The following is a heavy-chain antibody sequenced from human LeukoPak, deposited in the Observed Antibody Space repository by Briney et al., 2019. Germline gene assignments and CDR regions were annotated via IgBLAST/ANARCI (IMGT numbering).Heavy chain of an antibody. Sequence: ASVKVSCKASGYTFTAHYIHWVRQAPGQGLEWMGIINPGDGGATYAQKFQGRLTMTRDTSTSTVYMELSSLRSEDTAVYYCARDMLIAARPGKDAFDIWGQGTMVTVSS. CDR2: INPGDGGA. V-gene: IGHV1-46*01. CDR1: GYTFTAHY. J-gene: IGHJ3*02. CDR3: ARDMLIAARPGKDAFDI. D-gene: IGHD6-6*01.